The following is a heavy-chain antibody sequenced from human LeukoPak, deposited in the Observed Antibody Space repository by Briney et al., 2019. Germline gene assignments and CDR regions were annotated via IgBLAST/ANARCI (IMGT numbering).Heavy chain of an antibody. J-gene: IGHJ4*02. Sequence: ASVKVSCTASGYIFTYYYMHRVRQAHGQGHEWMGRINTNNGGTYYSQKFQGRVTMTRDTSITTDYMELRRLRSDDTAVYYCARAPAYGGGDCYFYCGQGTLGTVSS. CDR3: ARAPAYGGGDCYFY. D-gene: IGHD2-21*02. V-gene: IGHV1-2*06. CDR2: INTNNGGT. CDR1: GYIFTYYY.